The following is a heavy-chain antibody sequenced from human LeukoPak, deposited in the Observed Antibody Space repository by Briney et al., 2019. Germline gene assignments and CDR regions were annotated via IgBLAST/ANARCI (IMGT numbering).Heavy chain of an antibody. D-gene: IGHD6-19*01. Sequence: PSETLSLTCAVYGGSFSGYSWSWIRQPPGKGLEWIGEINHSGSTNYNPPLKSRVTISVDTSKNQFSLKLSSVTAADTAVYYCARSQWLYYFDYWGQGTLVTVSS. J-gene: IGHJ4*02. CDR1: GGSFSGYS. CDR3: ARSQWLYYFDY. V-gene: IGHV4-34*01. CDR2: INHSGST.